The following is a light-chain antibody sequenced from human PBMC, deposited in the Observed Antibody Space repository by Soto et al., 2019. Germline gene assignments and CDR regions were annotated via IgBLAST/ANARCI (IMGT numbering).Light chain of an antibody. CDR1: QSVTNNF. J-gene: IGKJ3*01. Sequence: IVLTQSPGTLSLSPGERATLSCGASQSVTNNFLAWYQQKPGQAPRLLIYGASSRANGVPDRFSGSGSGTDFTLTISRLEPGDSAVYYCQQYGTPRFTFGPGTKVDIK. V-gene: IGKV3-20*01. CDR2: GAS. CDR3: QQYGTPRFT.